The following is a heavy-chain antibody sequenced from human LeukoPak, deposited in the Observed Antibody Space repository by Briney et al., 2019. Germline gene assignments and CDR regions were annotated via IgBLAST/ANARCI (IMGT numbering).Heavy chain of an antibody. Sequence: SETLSLTCTVSGYSISSGYYWGWIRQPPGKGLEWIGSIYHSGSTYYNPSLKSRVTISIDTSKNQFSLKLSSLTAADTAIYYCARGIESYGDYGYWGQGILVTVSS. V-gene: IGHV4-38-2*02. J-gene: IGHJ4*02. CDR3: ARGIESYGDYGY. CDR1: GYSISSGYY. D-gene: IGHD4-17*01. CDR2: IYHSGST.